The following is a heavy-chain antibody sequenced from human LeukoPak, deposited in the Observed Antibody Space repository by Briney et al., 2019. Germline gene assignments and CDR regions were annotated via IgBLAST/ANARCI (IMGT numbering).Heavy chain of an antibody. D-gene: IGHD3-3*01. Sequence: GGSLRLSCAASGFTFDDYGMSWVRQGPGKGREWVSDINWNGDSTGYADSVKGRFTISRDKAKNSLFLQMNSLRAEDAAVYYCARDTDDFQGLDIWGQGTRVTVSS. V-gene: IGHV3-20*04. CDR2: INWNGDST. CDR3: ARDTDDFQGLDI. J-gene: IGHJ3*02. CDR1: GFTFDDYG.